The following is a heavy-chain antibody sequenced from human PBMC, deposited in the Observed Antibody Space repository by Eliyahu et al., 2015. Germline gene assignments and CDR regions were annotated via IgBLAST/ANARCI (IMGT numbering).Heavy chain of an antibody. CDR1: GFSVSGTY. J-gene: IGHJ5*02. CDR3: VRDTRSFFWSNTYFYYRGVDA. D-gene: IGHD2/OR15-2a*01. CDR2: MYNSGTT. Sequence: EVKLVESGGGLVQPGGSLRLSCAVSGFSVSGTYXGWARQVPGKGLQWVSIMYNSGTTQYDDSVRGRFTISRDNSKNMLYLQMNRLSAEDTAIYYCVRDTRSFFWSNTYFYYRGVDAWGQG. V-gene: IGHV3-53*01.